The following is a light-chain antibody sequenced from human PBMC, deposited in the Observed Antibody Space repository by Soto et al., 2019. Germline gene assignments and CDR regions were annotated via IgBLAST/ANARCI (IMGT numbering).Light chain of an antibody. Sequence: EIVLTQSPATLSVSPGERATLSCRASQSVPNSRLAWYQQKPGQAPSLVISDTSIRATGIPDRFSGSGSGTDFSLIIGRLEPEDFATYYCQQLNSFPLTFGGGTKVDI. CDR1: QSVPNSR. CDR3: QQLNSFPLT. CDR2: DTS. J-gene: IGKJ4*01. V-gene: IGKV3D-20*02.